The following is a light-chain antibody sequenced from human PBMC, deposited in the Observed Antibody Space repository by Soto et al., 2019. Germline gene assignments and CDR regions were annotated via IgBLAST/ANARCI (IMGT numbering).Light chain of an antibody. V-gene: IGLV2-14*01. J-gene: IGLJ1*01. CDR3: SSYTSSSLYV. CDR2: DVS. CDR1: SSDVGGYNY. Sequence: QSALTQPASVSGSPGQSITISCTGTSSDVGGYNYVSWYQQHPGKATKLMIYDVSNRPSGVSNRFSGSKSGNTASLTISGLQAEDEADYYCSSYTSSSLYVFGTGNKLTVL.